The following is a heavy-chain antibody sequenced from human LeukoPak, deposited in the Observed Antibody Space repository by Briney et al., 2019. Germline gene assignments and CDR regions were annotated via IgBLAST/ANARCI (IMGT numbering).Heavy chain of an antibody. J-gene: IGHJ4*02. CDR2: INPNSGGT. Sequence: ASVKVSCKASGYTFTGYYMHWVRQAPGQGLEWMGWINPNSGGTNYAQKFQGRVTMTRDTSISTAYMELSRLRSDDTAVYYCARVFLLEGYSHGVSSKGDSWGQGTLVTVSS. CDR3: ARVFLLEGYSHGVSSKGDS. D-gene: IGHD5-18*01. V-gene: IGHV1-2*02. CDR1: GYTFTGYY.